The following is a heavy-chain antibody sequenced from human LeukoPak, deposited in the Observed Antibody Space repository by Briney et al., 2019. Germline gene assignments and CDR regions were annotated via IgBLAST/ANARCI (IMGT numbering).Heavy chain of an antibody. Sequence: ASVKVSCKASGGTFSSYAISWVRQAPGQGLEWMGGINPNSGGTSYAQKFQGRVTMTRDTSISTAYMELTRLTSDDTAVYYCARDGYTYGDNWFDPWGQGTLVTVSS. V-gene: IGHV1-2*02. D-gene: IGHD5-18*01. CDR2: INPNSGGT. CDR3: ARDGYTYGDNWFDP. CDR1: GGTFSSYA. J-gene: IGHJ5*02.